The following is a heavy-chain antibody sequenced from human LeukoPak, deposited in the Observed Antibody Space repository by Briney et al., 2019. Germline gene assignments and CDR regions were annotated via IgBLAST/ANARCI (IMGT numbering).Heavy chain of an antibody. V-gene: IGHV4-39*01. Sequence: SETLSLTXTVSGGSISSSSYYWGWIRQPPGKGLEWIGSIYYSGSTYYNPSLKSRVTISVDTSKNQFSLKLSSVTAADTAVYYCARLQRTITIFGVVIHYFDYWGQGTLVTVSS. D-gene: IGHD3-3*01. CDR1: GGSISSSSYY. J-gene: IGHJ4*02. CDR3: ARLQRTITIFGVVIHYFDY. CDR2: IYYSGST.